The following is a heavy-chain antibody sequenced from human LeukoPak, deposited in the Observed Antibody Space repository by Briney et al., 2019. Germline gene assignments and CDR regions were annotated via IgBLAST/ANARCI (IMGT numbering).Heavy chain of an antibody. CDR2: IKSDGSTT. CDR1: GFTFSSYW. CDR3: ARVVDTHFDY. J-gene: IGHJ4*02. D-gene: IGHD5-18*01. Sequence: GRSLRLSCAASGFTFSSYWMHWVRQAPGKGMVWVSRIKSDGSTTTYADSVKGRFTISRDNAKNTLYLQMNSLRAEDTAVYYCARVVDTHFDYWGQGNLVTVSS. V-gene: IGHV3-74*01.